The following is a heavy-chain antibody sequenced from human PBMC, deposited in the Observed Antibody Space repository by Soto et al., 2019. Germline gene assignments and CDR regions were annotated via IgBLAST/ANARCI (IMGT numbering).Heavy chain of an antibody. D-gene: IGHD2-21*01. CDR3: PRKFLFDS. CDR2: ISAYNGNT. CDR1: GYTFTSYG. J-gene: IGHJ4*02. Sequence: QVQLVQSGAEVKKPGASVKVSCKASGYTFTSYGISWVRQAPGQGLEWMGWISAYNGNTNYAQKLQGRVTMTTDTPTRTAYLELRSRRSADPAVYHCPRKFLFDSWGQEPLVTVSS. V-gene: IGHV1-18*01.